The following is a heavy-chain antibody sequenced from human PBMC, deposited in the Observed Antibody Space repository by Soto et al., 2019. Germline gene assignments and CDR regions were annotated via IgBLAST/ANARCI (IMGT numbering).Heavy chain of an antibody. D-gene: IGHD3-22*01. V-gene: IGHV1-18*01. CDR1: GYTFTTYG. Sequence: QIQLLQSGAEVKKPGTSVKVSCQASGYTFTTYGIIWVRQAPGQGLEWMGWINPNSGLTNYAQNLQDRATMTTDTSTNTAYMELRGLRSDDTAVNFCARGQVVNFDNWFDPWGQGTLVTVSS. J-gene: IGHJ5*02. CDR3: ARGQVVNFDNWFDP. CDR2: INPNSGLT.